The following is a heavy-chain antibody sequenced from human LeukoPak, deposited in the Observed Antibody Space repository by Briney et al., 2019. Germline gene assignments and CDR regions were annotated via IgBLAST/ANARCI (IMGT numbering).Heavy chain of an antibody. V-gene: IGHV4-59*01. J-gene: IGHJ4*02. CDR2: IYYSGST. CDR3: ARVRKEEWVKENYYFDY. Sequence: SETLSLTCTVSGGSISSYYWSWIRQPPGKGLEWIGYIYYSGSTNYNPSLKSRVTISVDTSKNQFSLKLSSVTAADTAVYYCARVRKEEWVKENYYFDYWGQGTLVTVSS. D-gene: IGHD3-3*01. CDR1: GGSISSYY.